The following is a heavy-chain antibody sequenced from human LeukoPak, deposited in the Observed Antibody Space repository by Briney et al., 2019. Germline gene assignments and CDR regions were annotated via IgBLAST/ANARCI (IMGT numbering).Heavy chain of an antibody. CDR2: INPSGGST. CDR1: GYTFTSYY. V-gene: IGHV1-46*01. D-gene: IGHD2-2*01. CDR3: AREVVVVPAASDYYYYYGMDV. Sequence: ASVKVSCKASGYTFTSYYMHWVRQAPGQGLEWVGIINPSGGSTSYAQKFQGRVTMTRDTSTSTVYMELSSLRSEDTAVYYCAREVVVVPAASDYYYYYGMDVWGQGTTVTVSS. J-gene: IGHJ6*02.